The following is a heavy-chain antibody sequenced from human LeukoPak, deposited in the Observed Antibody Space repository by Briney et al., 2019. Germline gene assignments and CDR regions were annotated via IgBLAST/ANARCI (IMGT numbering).Heavy chain of an antibody. V-gene: IGHV3-23*01. CDR1: GFTFSSYA. D-gene: IGHD2-2*03. CDR2: ISGSGGST. J-gene: IGHJ4*02. CDR3: AKAPMDVSGVDY. Sequence: GGSLRLSCAASGFTFSSYAMSWVRQAPGKGLEWVSAISGSGGSTYYADSVKGRFTISRDNSKNTLYLQMNSLRVEDTAVYYCAKAPMDVSGVDYWGQGTLVTVSS.